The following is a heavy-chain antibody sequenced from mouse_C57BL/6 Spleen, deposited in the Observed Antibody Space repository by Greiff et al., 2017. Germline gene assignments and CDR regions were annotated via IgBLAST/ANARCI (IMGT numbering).Heavy chain of an antibody. V-gene: IGHV5-17*01. CDR3: ARGGSSLMDY. CDR2: ISSGSSTI. CDR1: GFTFSDYG. J-gene: IGHJ4*01. D-gene: IGHD1-1*01. Sequence: EVQRVESGGGLVKPPGSLKLSCAVSGFTFSDYGMHWVRQAPEKGLEWVAYISSGSSTIYYADTVKGRFTISRDNAKNTLFLQMTSLRSEDTAMYYCARGGSSLMDYWGQGASGTASS.